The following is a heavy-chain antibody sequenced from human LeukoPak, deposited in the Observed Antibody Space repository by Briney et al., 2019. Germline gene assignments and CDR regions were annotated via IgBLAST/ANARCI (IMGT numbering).Heavy chain of an antibody. D-gene: IGHD3-22*01. CDR2: IYYSGST. Sequence: SQTLSLTCTVSGGSISSGGYYWSWIRQHPGKGLGWIGYIYYSGSTYYNPSLKSRVTISVDTSKNQFSLKLSSVTAADTAVYYCARNYYDSSGYYYLAFDIWGQGTMVTVSS. CDR1: GGSISSGGYY. J-gene: IGHJ3*02. CDR3: ARNYYDSSGYYYLAFDI. V-gene: IGHV4-31*03.